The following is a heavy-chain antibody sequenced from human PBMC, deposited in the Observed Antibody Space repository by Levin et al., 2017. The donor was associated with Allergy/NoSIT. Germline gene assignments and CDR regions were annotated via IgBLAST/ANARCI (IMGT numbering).Heavy chain of an antibody. Sequence: SQTLSLTCTVSGGSISSSYWSWIRQPPGKGLEWIGYIYYSGTTNYNPSLKSRVTISVDTSKNQFSLKLSSVTAADTAVYFCARGVDTTMVLAYWGQGTLVTVSS. CDR1: GGSISSSY. J-gene: IGHJ4*02. CDR2: IYYSGTT. D-gene: IGHD5-18*01. V-gene: IGHV4-59*01. CDR3: ARGVDTTMVLAY.